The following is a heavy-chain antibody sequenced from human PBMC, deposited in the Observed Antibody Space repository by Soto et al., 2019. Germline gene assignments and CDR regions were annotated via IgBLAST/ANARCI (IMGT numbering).Heavy chain of an antibody. J-gene: IGHJ3*02. D-gene: IGHD6-25*01. CDR1: GGSFSGYY. Sequence: PSETLSLTCAVYGGSFSGYYWSWIRQPPGKGLEWIGEIYHSGSTNYNPSLKSRVTISVDTSKNQFSLKLSSVTAADTAVYYCAREMAAGAFDIWGQGTMVT. CDR2: IYHSGST. CDR3: AREMAAGAFDI. V-gene: IGHV4-34*01.